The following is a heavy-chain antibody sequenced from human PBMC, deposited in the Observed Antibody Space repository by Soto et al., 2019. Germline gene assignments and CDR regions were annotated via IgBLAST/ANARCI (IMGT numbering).Heavy chain of an antibody. V-gene: IGHV3-72*01. CDR3: ARVVIVATSYYWVY. CDR1: GFTFSDHY. Sequence: EVQLVESGGGLVQPGGSLRLSCAASGFTFSDHYMDWVRQPPGKGLEWVGRIRKKANSYTTEYAASVKGRFTISRDDLKIALYLQMNSLITEDTAVYYCARVVIVATSYYWVYGGQGTLVTVSS. D-gene: IGHD5-12*01. J-gene: IGHJ4*02. CDR2: IRKKANSYTT.